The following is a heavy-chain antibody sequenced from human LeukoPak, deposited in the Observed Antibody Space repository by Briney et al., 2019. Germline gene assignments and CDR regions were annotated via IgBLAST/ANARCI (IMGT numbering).Heavy chain of an antibody. J-gene: IGHJ4*02. CDR2: ITGSGGAV. CDR1: EFTFSSYD. D-gene: IGHD3-16*01. CDR3: ARNGGGLDY. V-gene: IGHV3-48*03. Sequence: GGSLRLSCAASEFTFSSYDIIGVRQAPGRGVEWVSWITGSGGAVKYTDSVKGRFTISRDNAKKSVYVQMNSLRVEDTAVYYCARNGGGLDYWGQGTLVTVSS.